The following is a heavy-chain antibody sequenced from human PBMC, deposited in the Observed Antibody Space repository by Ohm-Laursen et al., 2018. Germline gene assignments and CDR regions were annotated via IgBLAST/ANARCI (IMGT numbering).Heavy chain of an antibody. J-gene: IGHJ6*02. D-gene: IGHD3-10*01. CDR2: IYTSGST. CDR1: GGSISSYY. V-gene: IGHV4-4*07. CDR3: ARAEWFGEQYGMDV. Sequence: TLSLTCTVSGGSISSYYWSWIRQPAGKGLEWIGRIYTSGSTNYNPSLKSRVTMSVDTSKNQFSLKLSSVTAADTAVYYCARAEWFGEQYGMDVWGQGTTVTVSS.